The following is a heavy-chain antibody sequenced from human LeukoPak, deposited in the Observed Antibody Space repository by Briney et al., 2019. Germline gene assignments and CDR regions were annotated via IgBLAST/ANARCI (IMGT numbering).Heavy chain of an antibody. CDR2: ISSSSSYI. J-gene: IGHJ3*02. V-gene: IGHV3-21*01. CDR1: GLSVSTNS. Sequence: GGSLRLSCAASGLSVSTNSMSWVRQAPGKGLEWVSSISSSSSYIYYADPVKGRFTISRDNAKNSLYLQMNSLRAEDTAVYYCARDESLFWNYGTDAFDIWGQGTMVTVSS. D-gene: IGHD1-7*01. CDR3: ARDESLFWNYGTDAFDI.